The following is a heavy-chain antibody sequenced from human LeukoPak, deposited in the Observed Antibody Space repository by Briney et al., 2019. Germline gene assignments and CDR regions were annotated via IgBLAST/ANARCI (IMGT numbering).Heavy chain of an antibody. Sequence: PSETLSLTCAVYGGSCSGYYWSWIRQPPGKGLEWIGEINHSGSTNYNPSLKSRVTISVDTSKNQFSLKLSSVTAADTAVYYCARGGGYVHYDYWGQGTLVTVSS. J-gene: IGHJ4*02. CDR3: ARGGGYVHYDY. V-gene: IGHV4-34*01. CDR1: GGSCSGYY. CDR2: INHSGST. D-gene: IGHD5-12*01.